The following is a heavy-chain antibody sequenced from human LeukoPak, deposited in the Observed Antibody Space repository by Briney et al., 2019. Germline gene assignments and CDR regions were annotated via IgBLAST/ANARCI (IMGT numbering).Heavy chain of an antibody. J-gene: IGHJ4*02. V-gene: IGHV3-23*01. CDR3: AKGSSSSRPYYFDY. CDR1: GFTFNNYV. CDR2: ITDSSTST. D-gene: IGHD6-13*01. Sequence: GGSLRLSCAASGFTFNNYVMNWVRQAPGKGLEWVSAITDSSTSTYYADSVKGRFTISRHNSKNTLYLQMNSLRAEDTAVYYCAKGSSSSRPYYFDYWGQGTLVTVSS.